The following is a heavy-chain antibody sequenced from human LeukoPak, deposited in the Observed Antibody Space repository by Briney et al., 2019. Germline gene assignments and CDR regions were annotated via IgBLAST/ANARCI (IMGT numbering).Heavy chain of an antibody. CDR2: ISAYNCNT. CDR1: GYTFTSCG. J-gene: IGHJ2*01. CDR3: PRYSRYDYFWFDL. D-gene: IGHD5-12*01. Sequence: SVNVSCKASGYTFTSCGLRWVRQAPGQELEWMGWISAYNCNTNYAHKPQGRGTMTTETSTDTAYRELMSLRSDDTAVYYCPRYSRYDYFWFDLWGRGTLVTVSS. V-gene: IGHV1-18*01.